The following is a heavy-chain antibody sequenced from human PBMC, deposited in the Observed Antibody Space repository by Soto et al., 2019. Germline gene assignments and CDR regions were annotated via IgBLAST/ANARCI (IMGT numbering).Heavy chain of an antibody. Sequence: SETLSLTCTVSGGSISSGNNYWSWIRQHPGKGLEWIGYIYYSGSTYYNPSLKSRVTISVDTSKNQFSLKLSSVTAAVTAVYYCARTSYDSSGTAADPWGQGTLVTVSS. CDR3: ARTSYDSSGTAADP. CDR2: IYYSGST. V-gene: IGHV4-31*03. J-gene: IGHJ5*02. D-gene: IGHD3-22*01. CDR1: GGSISSGNNY.